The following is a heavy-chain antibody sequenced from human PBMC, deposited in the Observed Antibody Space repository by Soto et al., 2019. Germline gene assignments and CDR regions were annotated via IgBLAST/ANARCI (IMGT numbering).Heavy chain of an antibody. Sequence: SETLSLTCTVSGGSVSSGSYYWSWIRQPPGKGLEWIGYIYYSGSTNYNPSLKSRVTISVDTSKNQFSLKLSSVTAADTAVYYCARGEGWIAAAFDYWGQGTLVTVSS. CDR1: GGSVSSGSYY. CDR2: IYYSGST. D-gene: IGHD6-13*01. V-gene: IGHV4-61*01. CDR3: ARGEGWIAAAFDY. J-gene: IGHJ4*02.